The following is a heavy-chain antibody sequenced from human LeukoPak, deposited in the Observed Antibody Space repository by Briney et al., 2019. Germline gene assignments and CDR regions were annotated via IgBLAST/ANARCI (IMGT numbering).Heavy chain of an antibody. J-gene: IGHJ4*02. D-gene: IGHD3-10*01. CDR3: AKGTVWFGEPPDFDY. Sequence: GGSLRLSCAASGFTFSNYAMTWVRQAPGKGLEWVAVISYDGSNKYYADSVKGRFTISRDNSKNTLYLQMNSLRAEDTAVYYCAKGTVWFGEPPDFDYWGQGTLVTVSS. CDR1: GFTFSNYA. CDR2: ISYDGSNK. V-gene: IGHV3-30*18.